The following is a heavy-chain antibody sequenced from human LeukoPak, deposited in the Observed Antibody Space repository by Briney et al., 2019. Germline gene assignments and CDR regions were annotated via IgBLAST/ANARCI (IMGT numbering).Heavy chain of an antibody. Sequence: ASVKVSCKASGYTFTSYYMHWVRQAPGQGLQWMGIINPSGGSTSYAQKFQGRVTMTRDTSTSTVYMELSSLGSEDTAVYYCARDGRYCRGGSCYFDYWGQGTLVTVSS. CDR1: GYTFTSYY. CDR3: ARDGRYCRGGSCYFDY. D-gene: IGHD2-15*01. V-gene: IGHV1-46*01. J-gene: IGHJ4*02. CDR2: INPSGGST.